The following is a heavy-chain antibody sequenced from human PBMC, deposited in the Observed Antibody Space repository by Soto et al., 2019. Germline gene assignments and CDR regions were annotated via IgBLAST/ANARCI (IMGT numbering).Heavy chain of an antibody. D-gene: IGHD5-12*01. Sequence: GASVKVSCKASGYTFTGYYMHWVRQAPGQGLEWMGWINPNSGGTNYAQKFQGWVTMTRDTSISTAYMELSRLRSDDTAVYYCARERRSGYGNYPGGIDYWGQGTLVTVSS. J-gene: IGHJ4*02. CDR1: GYTFTGYY. CDR3: ARERRSGYGNYPGGIDY. V-gene: IGHV1-2*04. CDR2: INPNSGGT.